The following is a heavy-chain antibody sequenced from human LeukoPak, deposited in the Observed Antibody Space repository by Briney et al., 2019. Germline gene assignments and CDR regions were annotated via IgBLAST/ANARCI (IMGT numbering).Heavy chain of an antibody. CDR1: GGSISSSNYY. J-gene: IGHJ5*02. CDR2: IYYSGST. V-gene: IGHV4-39*07. CDR3: ARVVVDTAMVFDP. Sequence: SETLSLTCTVSGGSISSSNYYWGWIRQPPGKGLEWIGTIYYSGSTYYNPSLKSRVTISVDTSKNQFSLKLSSVTAADTAVYYCARVVVDTAMVFDPWGQGTLVTVSS. D-gene: IGHD5-18*01.